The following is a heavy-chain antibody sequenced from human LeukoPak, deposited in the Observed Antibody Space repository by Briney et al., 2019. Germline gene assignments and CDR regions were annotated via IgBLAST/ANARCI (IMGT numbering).Heavy chain of an antibody. CDR3: ARGGGGYCSSTSCYVDWFDP. CDR2: IYYSGST. D-gene: IGHD2-2*01. Sequence: SETLSLTCTVSGGSISSYYWSWIRQPPGKGLERIGYIYYSGSTNYNPSLKSRVTISVDTSKNQFSLKLGSVTAADTAVYYCARGGGGYCSSTSCYVDWFDPWGQGTLVTVSS. J-gene: IGHJ5*02. CDR1: GGSISSYY. V-gene: IGHV4-59*01.